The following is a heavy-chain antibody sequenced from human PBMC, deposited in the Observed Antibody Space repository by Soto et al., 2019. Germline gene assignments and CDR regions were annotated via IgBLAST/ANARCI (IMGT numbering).Heavy chain of an antibody. V-gene: IGHV3-30-3*01. CDR1: GFTFSSYA. Sequence: PGGSLRLSCAASGFTFSSYAMHWVRQAPGKGLEWVAVISYDGSNKYYADSVKGRFTISRDNSKNTLYLQMNSLRAEDTAVYYCARVVGSSWYDSWFDPWGQGTLVTVPS. D-gene: IGHD6-13*01. CDR3: ARVVGSSWYDSWFDP. CDR2: ISYDGSNK. J-gene: IGHJ5*02.